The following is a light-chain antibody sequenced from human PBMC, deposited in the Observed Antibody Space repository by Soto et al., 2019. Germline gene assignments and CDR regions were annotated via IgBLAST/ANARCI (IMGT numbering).Light chain of an antibody. J-gene: IGKJ1*01. Sequence: EIVLTQSPGTLSLSPGERATLSCGASQSVSTNYLAWYQRKPGQAPRLLIYGASSRATDIPDRFSGSGSGKDLTLTITRLEPEDFAVYYCRQYGSSPPTFGEGTKVEIK. CDR3: RQYGSSPPT. V-gene: IGKV3-20*01. CDR1: QSVSTNY. CDR2: GAS.